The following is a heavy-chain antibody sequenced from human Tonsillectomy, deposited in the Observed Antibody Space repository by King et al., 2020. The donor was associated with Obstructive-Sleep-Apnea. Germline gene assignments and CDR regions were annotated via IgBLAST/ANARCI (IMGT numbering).Heavy chain of an antibody. CDR3: ARGGISDWGDDCPFDY. Sequence: VQLVESGGGLVQPGGSLRLSCAASGFPLRNYWMSWVRQAPGKGLEWVANIKEDGSEKYYVDSVKGRFTIARDNAKNSLFLQMNSLRAEDTAVYYCARGGISDWGDDCPFDYWGQGSQVTVSS. CDR2: IKEDGSEK. CDR1: GFPLRNYW. V-gene: IGHV3-7*04. D-gene: IGHD2-21*02. J-gene: IGHJ4*02.